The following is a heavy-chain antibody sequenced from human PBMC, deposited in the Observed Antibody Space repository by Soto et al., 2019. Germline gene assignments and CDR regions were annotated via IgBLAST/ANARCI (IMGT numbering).Heavy chain of an antibody. CDR2: INPNSGGT. CDR3: ARGGQGLWAAVGTYYYYGMDV. D-gene: IGHD6-13*01. CDR1: GYTITAHL. J-gene: IGHJ6*02. Sequence: ASVKVSCKASGYTITAHLLHWVRQAPGQGLEWMGWINPNSGGTNYAQKFQGWVTMTRDTSISTAYMELSRLTSDDAAVYYCARGGQGLWAAVGTYYYYGMDVWGRGTTVTVSS. V-gene: IGHV1-2*04.